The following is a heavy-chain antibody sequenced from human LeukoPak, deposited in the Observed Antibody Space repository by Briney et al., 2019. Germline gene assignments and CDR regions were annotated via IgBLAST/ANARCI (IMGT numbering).Heavy chain of an antibody. D-gene: IGHD4-23*01. CDR3: AKDRSGYGGNFDY. Sequence: PGRSLRLSCAASGFTFDDYAMHWVRQAPGKGLEWVSGISWNSGSIGYADSVKGRFTISRDNAKNSLYLQMNSLRAEDTALYYCAKDRSGYGGNFDYWGQGTLVTVSS. CDR2: ISWNSGSI. CDR1: GFTFDDYA. V-gene: IGHV3-9*01. J-gene: IGHJ4*02.